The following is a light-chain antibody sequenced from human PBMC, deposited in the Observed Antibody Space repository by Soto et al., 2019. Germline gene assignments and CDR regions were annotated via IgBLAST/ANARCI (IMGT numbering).Light chain of an antibody. CDR2: KAS. CDR1: QSISSW. J-gene: IGKJ1*01. Sequence: DIQITQSPSALSASVGDRVTITCRASQSISSWLAWYQQKPGKAPKLLIYKASSLESGVPSRFSGSGSGTDFTLTISCLQSEDFATYYCQQYNSYSWTFGQGTKVDIK. V-gene: IGKV1-5*03. CDR3: QQYNSYSWT.